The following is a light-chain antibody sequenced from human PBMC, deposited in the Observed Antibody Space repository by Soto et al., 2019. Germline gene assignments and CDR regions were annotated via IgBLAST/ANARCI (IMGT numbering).Light chain of an antibody. Sequence: EIVLTQSPGTLSLSPGERATLSCRASQSVSSSYFAWYQQKPGQAPRLLIYGASTRATGIPDRFSGSGSGTDFPLTISRLEPEDFAVYYCPQYGSSRLTFGGGTKVEIK. CDR1: QSVSSSY. J-gene: IGKJ4*01. CDR2: GAS. V-gene: IGKV3-20*01. CDR3: PQYGSSRLT.